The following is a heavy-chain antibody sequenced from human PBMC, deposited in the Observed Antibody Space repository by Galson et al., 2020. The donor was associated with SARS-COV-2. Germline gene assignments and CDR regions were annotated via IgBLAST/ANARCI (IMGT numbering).Heavy chain of an antibody. CDR2: INHRGST. CDR1: GGSFKNYY. CDR3: VRGAEERRIIVVVPYYYTYMCV. Sequence: SQTLSLTCAVYGGSFKNYYWTWIRQSPGKGLQWIGEINHRGSTNYDPSLQGRVAMSVDTSKNQFSLRLSSVTAADTAVYYCVRGAEERRIIVVVPYYYTYMCVWGGGTAVTVSS. J-gene: IGHJ6*03. D-gene: IGHD2-2*01. V-gene: IGHV4-34*01.